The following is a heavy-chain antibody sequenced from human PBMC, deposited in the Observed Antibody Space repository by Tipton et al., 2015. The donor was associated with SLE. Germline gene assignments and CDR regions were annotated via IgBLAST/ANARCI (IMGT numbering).Heavy chain of an antibody. CDR2: IYNSGST. V-gene: IGHV4-4*07. Sequence: TLSLTCTVSGGSISSYYWSWIRQPPGKGLEWIGRIYNSGSTNYNPSLKSRVTMSVDTSKIQFSLKQSSVTAADTAVYYCERGDSSSWYPDYWGQGTLVTVSS. D-gene: IGHD6-13*01. J-gene: IGHJ4*02. CDR3: ERGDSSSWYPDY. CDR1: GGSISSYY.